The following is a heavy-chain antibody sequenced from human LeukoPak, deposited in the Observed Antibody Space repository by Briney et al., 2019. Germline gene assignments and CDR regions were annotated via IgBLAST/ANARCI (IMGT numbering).Heavy chain of an antibody. CDR3: AKEGGLWVSAHWGDS. D-gene: IGHD7-27*01. CDR1: GFTFSSYT. CDR2: ITTSDGNT. J-gene: IGHJ4*02. V-gene: IGHV3-23*01. Sequence: PGGSLRLSCAASGFTFSSYTMSWVRQAPGKGLEWVSTITTSDGNTYYADSVKGRFTVSRDNSKNTLFQQMNSLRAEDTAVYYCAKEGGLWVSAHWGDSWGRGTLVTVSS.